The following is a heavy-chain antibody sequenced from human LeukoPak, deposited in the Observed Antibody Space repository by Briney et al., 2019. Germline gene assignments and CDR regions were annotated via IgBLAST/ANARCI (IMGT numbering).Heavy chain of an antibody. CDR1: GGSISSYY. Sequence: MASETLSLTCTVSGGSISSYYWSWVRQPPGKGLEWIGYIYYSGSTNYNPSLKSRVTISVDTSKNQFSLKLTSVTAADTAVYYCAGGSLRGYSYGLFDYWGQGTLVTVSS. CDR3: AGGSLRGYSYGLFDY. CDR2: IYYSGST. V-gene: IGHV4-59*01. J-gene: IGHJ4*02. D-gene: IGHD5-18*01.